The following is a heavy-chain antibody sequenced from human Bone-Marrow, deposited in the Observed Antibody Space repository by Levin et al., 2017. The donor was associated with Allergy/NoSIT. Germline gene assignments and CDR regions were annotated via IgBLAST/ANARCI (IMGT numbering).Heavy chain of an antibody. V-gene: IGHV4-31*03. Sequence: SETLSPTCTVSGDSIDNRAYYWNWIRQHPGKGLEWIGYIYYSGSSYNTPSLKTRVAISIDTSKNQFSLKMSSVTAADTAVYYCARNQVAGRYFDCWGQGTLVTVSS. J-gene: IGHJ4*02. CDR2: IYYSGSS. CDR3: ARNQVAGRYFDC. CDR1: GDSIDNRAYY. D-gene: IGHD1-14*01.